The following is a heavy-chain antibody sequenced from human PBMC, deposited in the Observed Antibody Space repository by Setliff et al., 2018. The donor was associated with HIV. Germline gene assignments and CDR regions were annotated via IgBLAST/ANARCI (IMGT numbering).Heavy chain of an antibody. D-gene: IGHD1-26*01. J-gene: IGHJ3*01. CDR2: IIPILGTT. CDR1: GGTFSSNA. Sequence: SVKVSCKSSGGTFSSNAISWVRQAPGHGLEWIGGIIPILGTTHYSQKFQDRVTITRDESTRTAYLEVNNLGSEDTAIYYCARDRGGSYADACDVRGQGTMVTVSS. CDR3: ARDRGGSYADACDV. V-gene: IGHV1-69*05.